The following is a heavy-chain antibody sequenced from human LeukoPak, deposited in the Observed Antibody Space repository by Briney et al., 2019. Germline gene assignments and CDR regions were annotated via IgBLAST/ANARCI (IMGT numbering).Heavy chain of an antibody. J-gene: IGHJ4*02. V-gene: IGHV4-38-2*02. CDR1: AYSISSGYY. D-gene: IGHD3-10*01. CDR2: IYHSGST. CDR3: ARQAKWFGELPDY. Sequence: SETLSLTCTVSAYSISSGYYWGWIRQPPGKGLDWIGSIYHSGSTYYNPSLKSRVTISVDTSKNQFSLKLSSVTAADTAVYYCARQAKWFGELPDYWGQGTLVTVSS.